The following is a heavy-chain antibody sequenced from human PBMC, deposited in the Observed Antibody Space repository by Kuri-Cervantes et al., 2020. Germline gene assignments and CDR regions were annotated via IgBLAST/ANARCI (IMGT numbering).Heavy chain of an antibody. CDR1: GYTFTSYD. CDR2: IIPIFGTA. J-gene: IGHJ4*02. CDR3: ARDHGSGGSGDY. D-gene: IGHD2-15*01. V-gene: IGHV1-69*13. Sequence: SVKVSCKASGYTFTSYDISWVRQAPGQGLEWMGGIIPIFGTANYAQKFQGRVTITADESTSTAYMELSSLRSEDTAVYYCARDHGSGGSGDYWGQGTLVTVSS.